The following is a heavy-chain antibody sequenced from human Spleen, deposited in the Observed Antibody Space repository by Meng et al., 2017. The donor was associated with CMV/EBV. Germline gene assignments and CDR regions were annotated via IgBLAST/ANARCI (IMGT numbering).Heavy chain of an antibody. CDR2: ISAYNGNT. CDR3: ARAYYYDSSGPWGYYGMDV. V-gene: IGHV1-18*01. D-gene: IGHD3-22*01. J-gene: IGHJ6*02. CDR1: GYTFTSYG. Sequence: ASVKVSCKTFGYTFTSYGISWVRQAPGQGLEWMGWISAYNGNTNYAQKLQGRVTMTTDTSTSTAYMELRSLRSDDTAVYYCARAYYYDSSGPWGYYGMDVWGQGTTVTVSS.